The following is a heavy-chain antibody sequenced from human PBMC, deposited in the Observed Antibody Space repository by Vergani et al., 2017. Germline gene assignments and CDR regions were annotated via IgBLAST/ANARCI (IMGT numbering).Heavy chain of an antibody. CDR3: ARGAMAGNVREDGFDS. J-gene: IGHJ3*02. CDR1: GYTFTSYG. CDR2: ISAYNGNT. Sequence: QVQLVQSGAEVKKPGASVKVSCKASGYTFTSYGISWVRQAPGQGLEWMGWISAYNGNTNYAQKLQGRVTMTTDTATSTAYMELRSLRSDDTAVYDCARGAMAGNVREDGFDSGGQGTMVTVSS. D-gene: IGHD6-19*01. V-gene: IGHV1-18*01.